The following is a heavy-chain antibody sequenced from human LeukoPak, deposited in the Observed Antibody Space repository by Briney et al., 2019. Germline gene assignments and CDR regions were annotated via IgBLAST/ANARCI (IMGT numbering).Heavy chain of an antibody. CDR2: ISDSGGST. CDR1: GFTFSSYA. D-gene: IGHD6-19*01. J-gene: IGHJ4*02. Sequence: PGGSLRLSCAASGFTFSSYAMSWVRQAPGKGLEWVSAISDSGGSTYYADSVKGRFTISRDNSKNTLYLQMNSLRAEDTAIYYCAKDRVAVAGNYFDYWGQGTLVTVSS. V-gene: IGHV3-23*01. CDR3: AKDRVAVAGNYFDY.